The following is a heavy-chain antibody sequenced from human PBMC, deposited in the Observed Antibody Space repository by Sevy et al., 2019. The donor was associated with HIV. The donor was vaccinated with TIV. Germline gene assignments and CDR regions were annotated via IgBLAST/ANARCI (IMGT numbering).Heavy chain of an antibody. CDR3: ARAAASVTTVTHFDY. V-gene: IGHV4-59*12. J-gene: IGHJ4*02. CDR2: IYYSGST. Sequence: SETLSLTCTVSGGSISSYYWSWIRQPPGKGLEWIGYIYYSGSTNYNPSLKSRVTISVDRSKNQFSLKLSSVTAADTAVYYCARAAASVTTVTHFDYWGQGTLVTVSS. CDR1: GGSISSYY. D-gene: IGHD4-17*01.